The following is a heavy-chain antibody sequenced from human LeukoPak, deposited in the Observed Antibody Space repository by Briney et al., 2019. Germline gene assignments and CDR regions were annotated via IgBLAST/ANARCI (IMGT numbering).Heavy chain of an antibody. V-gene: IGHV5-51*01. CDR1: EYNFSGYW. D-gene: IGHD3-22*01. J-gene: IGHJ4*02. CDR2: IYPADSDT. CDR3: ATPHDATAYYYDSSGYFY. Sequence: HGESLKISCKGSEYNFSGYWIAWLLQMAGKGLEWMGIIYPADSDTRYSPSFQGQVTISADKSITTAYLQWSSLKASDTAMYYCATPHDATAYYYDSSGYFYWGQGTLVTVSS.